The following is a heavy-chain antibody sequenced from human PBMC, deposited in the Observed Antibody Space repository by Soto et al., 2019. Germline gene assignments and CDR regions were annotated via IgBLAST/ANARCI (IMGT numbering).Heavy chain of an antibody. CDR3: ARCGRYSGYAQAGGLNWFDP. J-gene: IGHJ5*02. D-gene: IGHD5-12*01. Sequence: ASVKVSCKASGYTFTGYYMHWVRQAPGQGLEWMGWINPNSGGTNDAQKFQGRVTMTRDTSISTAYMELSRLRSDDTAVYYCARCGRYSGYAQAGGLNWFDPWGQGTLVTVSS. CDR2: INPNSGGT. V-gene: IGHV1-2*02. CDR1: GYTFTGYY.